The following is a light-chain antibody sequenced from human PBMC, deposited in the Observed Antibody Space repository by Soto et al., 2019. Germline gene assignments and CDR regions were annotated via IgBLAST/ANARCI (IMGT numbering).Light chain of an antibody. Sequence: EIVMTQSPVTLSVSPGERATLSCRASQSISSYLVWYQQKPGQAPRLLIYRASARATGIPARFSGSGSGTKSALPTISLQEDDFSIFYCQQYRSRPRTFGEGTRVEIK. CDR3: QQYRSRPRT. CDR1: QSISSY. J-gene: IGKJ1*01. V-gene: IGKV3-15*01. CDR2: RAS.